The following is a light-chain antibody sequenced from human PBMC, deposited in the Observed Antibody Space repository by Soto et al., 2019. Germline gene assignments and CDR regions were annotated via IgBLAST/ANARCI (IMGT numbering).Light chain of an antibody. J-gene: IGLJ2*01. CDR2: DVY. CDR1: SSDVGGYNY. V-gene: IGLV2-14*01. Sequence: QSALTQPPSVSGSPGQSITISCTGTSSDVGGYNYVSWFQQQPGKAPNLMIYDVYRRPSGVSYRFSGSKSGNTASLTISGLEAEDEDDYYCSSYTTRSTVVFGGGTKLTVL. CDR3: SSYTTRSTVV.